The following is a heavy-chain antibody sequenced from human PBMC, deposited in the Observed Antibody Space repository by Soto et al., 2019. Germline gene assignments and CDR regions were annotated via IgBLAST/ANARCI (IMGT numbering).Heavy chain of an antibody. V-gene: IGHV3-21*01. J-gene: IGHJ6*02. CDR3: ARGLSVGGSYSWIHYYYGMDV. D-gene: IGHD1-26*01. CDR1: GFTFSSYS. Sequence: LRLSCAASGFTFSSYSMNWVRQAPGKGLEWVSSISSSSSYIYYADSVKGRFTISRDNAKNSLYLQMNSLRAEDTAVYYCARGLSVGGSYSWIHYYYGMDVWGQGTTVTVSS. CDR2: ISSSSSYI.